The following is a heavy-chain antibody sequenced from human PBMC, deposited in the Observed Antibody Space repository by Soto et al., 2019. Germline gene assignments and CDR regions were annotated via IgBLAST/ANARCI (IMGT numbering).Heavy chain of an antibody. D-gene: IGHD2-2*02. CDR2: IGTNGGT. V-gene: IGHV3-23*01. Sequence: PGGSLRLSCAASGFTFSSYAMDWVRQAPGKGLEWVSAIGTNGGTYYADAVKGRFTISRDNLKTTLYLQMNSLRAEDTALYYCAKKYPGTRPFDYWGQGTLVTVSS. CDR3: AKKYPGTRPFDY. CDR1: GFTFSSYA. J-gene: IGHJ4*02.